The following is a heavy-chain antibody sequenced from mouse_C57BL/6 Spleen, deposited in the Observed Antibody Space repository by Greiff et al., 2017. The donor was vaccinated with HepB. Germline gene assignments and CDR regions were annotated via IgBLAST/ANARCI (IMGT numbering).Heavy chain of an antibody. V-gene: IGHV1-72*01. Sequence: QVQLQQPGAALVKPGASVKLSCKASGYTFTSYWMHWVKQRPGRGLEWIGRIDPNSGGTKYNEKFKSKATLTVDKPSSTASRQLSSLTSEDAAVYYCATYEYGFAYWGQGTLVTVSA. CDR3: ATYEYGFAY. CDR2: IDPNSGGT. CDR1: GYTFTSYW. D-gene: IGHD2-4*01. J-gene: IGHJ3*01.